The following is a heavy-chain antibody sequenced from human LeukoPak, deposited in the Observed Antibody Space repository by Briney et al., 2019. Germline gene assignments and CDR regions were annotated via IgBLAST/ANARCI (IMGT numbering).Heavy chain of an antibody. D-gene: IGHD2-21*01. V-gene: IGHV3-66*01. CDR3: ASRLRGRYYYYYGMDV. J-gene: IGHJ6*02. CDR1: GFTVSSNY. CDR2: IYSGGST. Sequence: GGSLRLSCAASGFTVSSNYMSWVRQAPGKGLEWVSVIYSGGSTYYGDSVKGRFTISRDNSKSTLYLQMNSLRAEDTAVYYCASRLRGRYYYYYGMDVWGQGTTVTVSS.